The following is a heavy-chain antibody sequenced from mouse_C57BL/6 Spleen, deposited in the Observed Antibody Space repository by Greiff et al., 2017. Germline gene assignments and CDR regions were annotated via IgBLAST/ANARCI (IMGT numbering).Heavy chain of an antibody. CDR1: GFSLRTSAMG. CDR3: DRSEGLRHYAMDY. V-gene: IGHV8-12*01. D-gene: IGHD3-2*02. CDR2: IYCDDDK. Sequence: QVTLKVSGPGILQSSQTLSLTCSFSGFSLRTSAMGVSWIRQPSGKGLEWLAHIYCDDDKRSNPSLKSRLTISKDTSRNQVFLKITSVETAETATYYCDRSEGLRHYAMDYWGKGTSVTVSS. J-gene: IGHJ4*01.